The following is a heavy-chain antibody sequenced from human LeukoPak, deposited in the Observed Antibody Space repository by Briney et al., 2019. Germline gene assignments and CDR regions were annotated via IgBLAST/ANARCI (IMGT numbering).Heavy chain of an antibody. V-gene: IGHV3-30*07. CDR3: ARETGSTWNAPIDY. CDR2: ISYDGSNK. Sequence: PGGSLRLSCAASGFTFSSYAMHWVRQAPGKGLEWVAVISYDGSNKYYADSVKGRFTISRDNDKNSLLLQMDSLRVEDTAIYYCARETGSTWNAPIDYWGQGILVTVSS. CDR1: GFTFSSYA. D-gene: IGHD6-13*01. J-gene: IGHJ4*02.